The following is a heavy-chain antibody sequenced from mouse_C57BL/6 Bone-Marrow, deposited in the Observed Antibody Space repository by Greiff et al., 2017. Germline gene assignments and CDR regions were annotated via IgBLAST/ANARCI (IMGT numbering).Heavy chain of an antibody. V-gene: IGHV1-81*01. Sequence: VQLQQSGAELARPGASVKLSCKASGYTFTCHGISWVKQRTGQGLEWIGAIYPRSGNTYYNEKFKGKATLTADKSSSTAYMELRSLTSEDSAVYFCARDHGNYFDYWGQGTTLTVSS. D-gene: IGHD2-1*01. CDR2: IYPRSGNT. J-gene: IGHJ2*01. CDR1: GYTFTCHG. CDR3: ARDHGNYFDY.